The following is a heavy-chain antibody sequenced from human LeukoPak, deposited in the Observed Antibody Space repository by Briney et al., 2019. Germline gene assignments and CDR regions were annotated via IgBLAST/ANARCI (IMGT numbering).Heavy chain of an antibody. CDR2: INPSGGST. CDR1: GYTFTSYY. CDR3: ARGVSIEYSSSSGRHYYGMDV. D-gene: IGHD6-6*01. V-gene: IGHV1-46*01. Sequence: ASVKVSCKASGYTFTSYYMHWVRQAPGQGLEWMGIINPSGGSTSYAQKFQGRVTMTRDTSTSTVYMELSSLRSEDTAVYYCARGVSIEYSSSSGRHYYGMDVWGQGTTVTVS. J-gene: IGHJ6*02.